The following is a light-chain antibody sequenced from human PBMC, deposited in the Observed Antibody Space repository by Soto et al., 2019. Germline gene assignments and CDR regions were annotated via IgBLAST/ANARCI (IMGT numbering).Light chain of an antibody. J-gene: IGKJ4*01. CDR2: HAS. Sequence: EIVLTQSPGTLSLSPGERATLSCRASQTVGRNYLAWYQQKPGHTPRLLLYHASNRATGIPARFSGSGSGTDFTLTISRLEPEDFAVDYCQQYAASPLTFGGGAKVEIK. V-gene: IGKV3-20*01. CDR3: QQYAASPLT. CDR1: QTVGRNY.